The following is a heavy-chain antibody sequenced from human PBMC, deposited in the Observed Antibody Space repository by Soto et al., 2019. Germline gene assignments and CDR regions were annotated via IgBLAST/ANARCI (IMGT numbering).Heavy chain of an antibody. CDR1: GGSISSSSYY. D-gene: IGHD3-3*01. CDR2: IYYSGST. Sequence: PSETLSLTCTVSGGSISSSSYYWGWIRQPPGKGLEWIGSIYYSGSTYYNPSLKSRVTISVDTSKNQFSLKLSSVTAADTAVYYCASKFLPKFWSGYYTEGYYFDYWGQGTLVTVSS. CDR3: ASKFLPKFWSGYYTEGYYFDY. J-gene: IGHJ4*02. V-gene: IGHV4-39*01.